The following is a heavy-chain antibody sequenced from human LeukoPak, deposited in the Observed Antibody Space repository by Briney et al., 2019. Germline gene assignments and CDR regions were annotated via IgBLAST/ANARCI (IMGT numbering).Heavy chain of an antibody. V-gene: IGHV3-23*01. D-gene: IGHD1-26*01. Sequence: GRSLRLSCLGSGFTFRSHAMSWVRQAPEKGLEFDSGIYENGGTTYYADSVKGRLSISRDNSKNTLYLQMDSLRGEDTAVYYCAKDQRWESPHYLGSWGQGTLVTVSS. CDR2: IYENGGTT. CDR3: AKDQRWESPHYLGS. CDR1: GFTFRSHA. J-gene: IGHJ4*02.